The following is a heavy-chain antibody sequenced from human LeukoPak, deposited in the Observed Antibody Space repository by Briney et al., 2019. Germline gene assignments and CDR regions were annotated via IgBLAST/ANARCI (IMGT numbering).Heavy chain of an antibody. V-gene: IGHV1-18*01. D-gene: IGHD6-19*01. Sequence: ASVKVSCKVSGFIFTKYGINWVRQAPGQGLEWVAWISAYNGDTRYAQKFQGRVTLTTDTPTTTAFMELRSLSSDDTAVYYCARDPSNTSGWKTWFDPWGQGTLVTVSS. CDR3: ARDPSNTSGWKTWFDP. CDR1: GFIFTKYG. J-gene: IGHJ5*02. CDR2: ISAYNGDT.